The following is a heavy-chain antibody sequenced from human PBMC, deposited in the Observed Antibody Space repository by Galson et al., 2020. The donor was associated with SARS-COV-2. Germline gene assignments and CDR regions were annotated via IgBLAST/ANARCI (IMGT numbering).Heavy chain of an antibody. CDR1: GDSMSSSY. Sequence: SETLSLTCTVSGDSMSSSYWTWIRQPPGKRLEWIGYFSYTGTSYYNPSLESRVTISGDMSKSQFSLRLSSVTAADTAVYYCARDSGWLAHDALDFWGQGIRVTVSS. J-gene: IGHJ3*01. D-gene: IGHD3-9*01. CDR2: FSYTGTS. CDR3: ARDSGWLAHDALDF. V-gene: IGHV4-59*01.